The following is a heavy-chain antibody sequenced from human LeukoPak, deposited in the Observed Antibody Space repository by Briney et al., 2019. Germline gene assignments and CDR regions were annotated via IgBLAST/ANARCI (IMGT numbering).Heavy chain of an antibody. Sequence: PGGSLRLSCAASGFTFSAYFMHWVRQAPGKGLEWVADIASDGGHTFYAEPVRGRFTISRDNSKNTLYLQMNSLRAEDTAVYFCARERQDTVLHSGAFDIWGQGTMVTVSS. D-gene: IGHD2-21*01. CDR1: GFTFSAYF. CDR3: ARERQDTVLHSGAFDI. J-gene: IGHJ3*02. CDR2: IASDGGHT. V-gene: IGHV3-30-3*01.